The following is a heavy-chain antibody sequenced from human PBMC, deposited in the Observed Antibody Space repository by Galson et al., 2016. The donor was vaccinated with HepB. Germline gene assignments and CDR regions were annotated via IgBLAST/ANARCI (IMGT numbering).Heavy chain of an antibody. Sequence: SLRLSCAASGFIVNNNYMNWVRQAPGKGLEWVSVIYSDGSTYYADSVKGRFTISGDNSKNMLYLQMNTLRAGDTAVYYRARDPYYYDSRGYTSGFDVWGQGTMVTVSS. CDR2: IYSDGST. D-gene: IGHD3-22*01. J-gene: IGHJ3*01. CDR1: GFIVNNNY. CDR3: ARDPYYYDSRGYTSGFDV. V-gene: IGHV3-53*01.